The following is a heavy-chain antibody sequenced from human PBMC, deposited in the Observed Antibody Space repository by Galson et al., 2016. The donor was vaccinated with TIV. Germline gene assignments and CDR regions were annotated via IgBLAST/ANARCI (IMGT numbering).Heavy chain of an antibody. V-gene: IGHV4-59*01. CDR1: GGPISSYY. J-gene: IGHJ4*02. Sequence: SETLSLTCTVSGGPISSYYWSWIRQPPGEGLEWIGYISYSGSAIYNPSLKSRVTLSVDTSKNQFSLKLRSVTAADTAMYYCARLSAAATIGYYFDSWGQGTLVTVSS. CDR3: ARLSAAATIGYYFDS. CDR2: ISYSGSA. D-gene: IGHD2-15*01.